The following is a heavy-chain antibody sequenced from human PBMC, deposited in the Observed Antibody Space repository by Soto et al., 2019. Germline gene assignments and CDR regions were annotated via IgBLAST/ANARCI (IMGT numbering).Heavy chain of an antibody. J-gene: IGHJ6*02. CDR3: ARPLLNSGSPTRYGMEV. Sequence: SETLSLTCTVSGGSISSGEFCWSWIRQPPGKGLEWIGYIYYSGSTYYNPSLKSRVIISVDTSKNQFSLKLSSVAAADTAVYYCARPLLNSGSPTRYGMEVWGQGTTVTVSS. V-gene: IGHV4-30-4*01. D-gene: IGHD1-26*01. CDR2: IYYSGST. CDR1: GGSISSGEFC.